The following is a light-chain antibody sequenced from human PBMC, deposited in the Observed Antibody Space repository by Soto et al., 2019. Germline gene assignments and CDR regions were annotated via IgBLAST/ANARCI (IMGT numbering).Light chain of an antibody. Sequence: QSVLTQPPSASGTPGQRVTISCSGSTSNIGSKTVSWYQQLPGSAPKVLIYNNNERPSGVPDRFSGSKSGTSASLAISGLQSEDEAAYYCATWDDSLAAVFGGGTKVTVL. CDR1: TSNIGSKT. V-gene: IGLV1-44*01. CDR3: ATWDDSLAAV. J-gene: IGLJ2*01. CDR2: NNN.